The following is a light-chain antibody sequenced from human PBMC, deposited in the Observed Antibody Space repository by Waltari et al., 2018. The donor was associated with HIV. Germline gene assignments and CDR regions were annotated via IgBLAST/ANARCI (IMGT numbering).Light chain of an antibody. CDR1: ALPEQY. CDR3: QSADGSGSLYV. Sequence: SYELTQPPSVSVSPGQTARIPCSGDALPEQYAYWYQQKPGQAPFLIIYKDTERPSGIPGRFSGSSSGKTVTLTITGVRAEDEADYYCQSADGSGSLYVFGSGTKVTV. CDR2: KDT. V-gene: IGLV3-25*03. J-gene: IGLJ1*01.